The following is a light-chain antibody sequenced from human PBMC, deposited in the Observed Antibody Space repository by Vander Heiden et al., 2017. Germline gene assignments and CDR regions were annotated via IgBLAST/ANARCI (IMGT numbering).Light chain of an antibody. CDR3: QSADSTGTYV. CDR1: TLQKQY. CDR2: KDT. V-gene: IGLV3-25*03. Sequence: SYELTQPPSVSVSPGQTARITCSGDTLQKQYAYWYQQKPGQAPVMLIYKDTERPSGIPERISGSRSGTTGTLTISGVQAEDEADYYCQSADSTGTYVFGTGTKVTVL. J-gene: IGLJ1*01.